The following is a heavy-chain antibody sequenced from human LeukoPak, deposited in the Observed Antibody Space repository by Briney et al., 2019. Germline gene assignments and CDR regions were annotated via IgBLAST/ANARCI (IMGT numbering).Heavy chain of an antibody. D-gene: IGHD2-15*01. Sequence: SETLSLTCVVSGGSVSGYYWGWIRQPPGRGLEWIGYVYYSGSTNYDPSFKSRITISVDTSRNQFSLQLSSVTAADTAVYYCARIHRYCSGGACYVLDNWGQGTLVAVSS. J-gene: IGHJ4*02. CDR1: GGSVSGYY. CDR2: VYYSGST. CDR3: ARIHRYCSGGACYVLDN. V-gene: IGHV4-59*02.